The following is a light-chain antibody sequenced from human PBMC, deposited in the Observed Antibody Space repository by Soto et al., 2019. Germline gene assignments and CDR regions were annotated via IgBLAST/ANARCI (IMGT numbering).Light chain of an antibody. Sequence: QSALTQPPSASGSPGQSVTISCTGTSSDVGRYDYVSWYQQHPGKAPKLILYEMYKRPSGVPDRFSGSKSGNTASLTVSGLQGEDEADFFCSSYAGSDILLFGGGTKPTAL. CDR3: SSYAGSDILL. J-gene: IGLJ2*01. CDR2: EMY. V-gene: IGLV2-8*01. CDR1: SSDVGRYDY.